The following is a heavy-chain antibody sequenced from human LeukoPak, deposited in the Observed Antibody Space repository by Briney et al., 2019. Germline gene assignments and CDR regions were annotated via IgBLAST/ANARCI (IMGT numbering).Heavy chain of an antibody. Sequence: PSETLSLTCTVSGGSISSYYWSWIRQPAGKGLEWIGRIYSSGSTNYNPSLKSRVTMSVDTSKKQFSLKLSSVTAADTAVYYCAKVASLGGVDYYFDSGGGEPVVPVS. CDR1: GGSISSYY. J-gene: IGHJ4*02. CDR3: AKVASLGGVDYYFDS. V-gene: IGHV4-4*07. CDR2: IYSSGST. D-gene: IGHD3-16*01.